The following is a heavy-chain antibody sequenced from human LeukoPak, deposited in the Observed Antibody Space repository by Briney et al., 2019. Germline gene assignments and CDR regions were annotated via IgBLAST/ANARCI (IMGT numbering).Heavy chain of an antibody. D-gene: IGHD6-13*01. Sequence: HGESLKISCKGSGYSFTSYWIGWVRQMPGKGLEWMGIIYPGDSDTRYSPSFQGQVTISADKSISTAYLQWSSLKASDTAMYYCARSLAAAGFSNWFDPWGQGTLVTVSS. CDR1: GYSFTSYW. CDR2: IYPGDSDT. V-gene: IGHV5-51*01. CDR3: ARSLAAAGFSNWFDP. J-gene: IGHJ5*02.